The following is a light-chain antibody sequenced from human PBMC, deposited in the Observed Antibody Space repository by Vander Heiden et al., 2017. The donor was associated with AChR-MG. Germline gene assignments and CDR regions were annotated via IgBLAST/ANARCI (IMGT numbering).Light chain of an antibody. Sequence: QSVLTQPPSVPWAPGRGVTISCTGSTSNSEANYDLHWYQQLQGTAPTLLIYANINRPSGVPDRFSGSKSGTSAFLAISGLQAEDEAEYYCQSYDSSLSGPVVFGGGTKLTVL. CDR3: QSYDSSLSGPVV. CDR1: TSNSEANYD. V-gene: IGLV1-40*01. CDR2: ANI. J-gene: IGLJ2*01.